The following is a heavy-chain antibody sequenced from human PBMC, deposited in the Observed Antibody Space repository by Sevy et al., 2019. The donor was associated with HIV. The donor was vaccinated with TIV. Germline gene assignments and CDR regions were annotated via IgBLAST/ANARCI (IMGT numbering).Heavy chain of an antibody. CDR1: GKSLTRLS. V-gene: IGHV1-24*01. D-gene: IGHD3-22*01. Sequence: ASVKVSCKVSGKSLTRLSTHWVGQAPGKGLERMGSFDPEDRERIYAHKFQGRVTMSEDTSTDTASMDLSSLRSDDTAVYYCAATREYDYRNSGYFDYWGQGTLVSVSS. J-gene: IGHJ4*02. CDR2: FDPEDRER. CDR3: AATREYDYRNSGYFDY.